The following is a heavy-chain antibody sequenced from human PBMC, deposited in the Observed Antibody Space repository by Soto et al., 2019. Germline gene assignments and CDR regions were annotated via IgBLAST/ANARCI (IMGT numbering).Heavy chain of an antibody. Sequence: QVHLVESGGGVVQPGRPLRLSCAASGFTFSRYGMHWVRQAPGKGLEWVGVIVRDGGQKQYADSVRGRFTISRDNSRDTMYLEVNSVTVEDTAVYYCARDDDFEDNGRDYWGQGTLVPVSS. J-gene: IGHJ4*02. V-gene: IGHV3-33*01. CDR2: IVRDGGQK. CDR1: GFTFSRYG. CDR3: ARDDDFEDNGRDY. D-gene: IGHD1-1*01.